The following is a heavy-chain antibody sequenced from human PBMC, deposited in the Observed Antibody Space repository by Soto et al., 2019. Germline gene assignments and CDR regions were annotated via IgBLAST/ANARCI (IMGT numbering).Heavy chain of an antibody. D-gene: IGHD1-26*01. V-gene: IGHV1-8*01. J-gene: IGHJ4*02. CDR1: GYTFSTYD. Sequence: ASVKVSCKASGYTFSTYDFNWVRQAPGQGLEWMGWLNPKSGMTGSAQKLQGSVTMTRDSSISTVYMELSSLRSEDKAVYYCARVAGSPEYWGQGTLVTVSS. CDR2: LNPKSGMT. CDR3: ARVAGSPEY.